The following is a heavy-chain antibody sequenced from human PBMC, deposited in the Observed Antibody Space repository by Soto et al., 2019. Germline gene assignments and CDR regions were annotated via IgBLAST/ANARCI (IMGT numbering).Heavy chain of an antibody. Sequence: SETLSLTCTVSGGSISSSSYYWGWIRQPPGKGLEWIGSIYYSGSTYYNPSLKSRVTISVDTSKNQFSLKLSSVTAADTAVYYRAKVATWLYYYYGMDVWGQGTTVTVSS. V-gene: IGHV4-39*01. CDR3: AKVATWLYYYYGMDV. CDR1: GGSISSSSYY. J-gene: IGHJ6*02. CDR2: IYYSGST. D-gene: IGHD5-12*01.